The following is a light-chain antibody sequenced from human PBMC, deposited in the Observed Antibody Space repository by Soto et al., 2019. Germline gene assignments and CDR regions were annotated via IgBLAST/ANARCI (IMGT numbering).Light chain of an antibody. V-gene: IGKV1-5*03. J-gene: IGKJ1*01. CDR2: KAS. CDR3: QHYNSYSEV. CDR1: QTISSW. Sequence: DIQMTQSPSTLSGSVGDRVTITCRASQTISSWLAWYQQKPGKAPKLLLYKASTLKSGVPSRFRGSGSGTDFTLTISSLQPDDFATYYCQHYNSYSEVFGQGTKVDLK.